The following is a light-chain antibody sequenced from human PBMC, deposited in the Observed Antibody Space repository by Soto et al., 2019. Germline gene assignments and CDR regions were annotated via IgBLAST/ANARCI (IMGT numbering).Light chain of an antibody. J-gene: IGLJ2*01. CDR3: SSYTSSNTVI. CDR2: DVS. V-gene: IGLV2-14*01. Sequence: QSALTQPASVSGSPGQSIAISCTGTSSDVSGYTYVSWYQQHPGKAPKLMIYDVSARPSGVSNRFSGSKSDNTASLTISGLQAEDEADYYCSSYTSSNTVIFGGGTKLTVL. CDR1: SSDVSGYTY.